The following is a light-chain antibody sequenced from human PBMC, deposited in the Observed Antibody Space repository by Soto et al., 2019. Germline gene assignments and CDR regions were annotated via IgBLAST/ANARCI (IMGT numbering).Light chain of an antibody. J-gene: IGKJ1*01. CDR2: KAS. CDR1: QSISSW. V-gene: IGKV1-5*03. Sequence: DIQMSQSPSTVSAPVGDRVTITCRASQSISSWLAWYQQKPGKAPKLLIYKASSLESGVPSRFSGSGSGTEFTLTISSLQPDDFATYYCQQYNSYSETFGQGTKVDIK. CDR3: QQYNSYSET.